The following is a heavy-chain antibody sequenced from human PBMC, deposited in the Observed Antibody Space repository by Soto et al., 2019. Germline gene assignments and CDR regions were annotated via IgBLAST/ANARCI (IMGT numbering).Heavy chain of an antibody. Sequence: ETLSLTCGVSGYSVSGDSYWGWIRQPPGKGLEWIGSMYRGGSASYNPSLKSRVSISIDMSKNQFSLRLTSVTAADTAVYYCARLVISGSKDDFDIWGQGTMVTVSS. CDR3: ARLVISGSKDDFDI. CDR2: MYRGGSA. V-gene: IGHV4-38-2*01. D-gene: IGHD1-7*01. CDR1: GYSVSGDSY. J-gene: IGHJ3*02.